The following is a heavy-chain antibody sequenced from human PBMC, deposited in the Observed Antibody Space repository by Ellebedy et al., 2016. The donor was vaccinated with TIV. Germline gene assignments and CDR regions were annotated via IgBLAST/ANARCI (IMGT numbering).Heavy chain of an antibody. J-gene: IGHJ4*02. CDR1: GFTFSNNA. V-gene: IGHV3-23*01. D-gene: IGHD1-26*01. CDR3: DKGAWADD. CDR2: FLSVGGPT. Sequence: GESLKISXAASGFTFSNNAMTWVRQAPGQGLEWVSSFLSVGGPTYYAESVNGRFTIFKDRSKNTLYLQMNSLRAEDTAIYYCDKGAWADDWGQGTLVTVSS.